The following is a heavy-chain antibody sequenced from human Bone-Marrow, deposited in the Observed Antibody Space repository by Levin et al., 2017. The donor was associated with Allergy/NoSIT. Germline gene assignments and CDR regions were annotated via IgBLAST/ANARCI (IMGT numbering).Heavy chain of an antibody. D-gene: IGHD6-19*01. CDR2: ISGYNGNT. J-gene: IGHJ4*02. Sequence: ASVKVSCKTSGYNFPSYGINWARQAPGQGLEWMGWISGYNGNTNYAQTFQGRVSLTTDTSTTTVYMELRGLRSDDTAVYYCARDYKYGSSAGLGYWGQGSLVTVSS. CDR1: GYNFPSYG. V-gene: IGHV1-18*01. CDR3: ARDYKYGSSAGLGY.